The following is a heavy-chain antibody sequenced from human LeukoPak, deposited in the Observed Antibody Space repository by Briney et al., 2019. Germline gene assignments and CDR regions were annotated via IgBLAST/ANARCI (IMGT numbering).Heavy chain of an antibody. Sequence: GRSLRLSCAASGFTFSSYAVSWVRQAPGKGLEWVSSISGSGGSTYSADSVKGRFTISRDNSKNTLYLQMNSLRAEDTALHYCAKDRSCTNDICHGDFDYWGQGTLVTVSS. J-gene: IGHJ4*02. CDR3: AKDRSCTNDICHGDFDY. CDR2: ISGSGGST. D-gene: IGHD2-8*01. V-gene: IGHV3-23*01. CDR1: GFTFSSYA.